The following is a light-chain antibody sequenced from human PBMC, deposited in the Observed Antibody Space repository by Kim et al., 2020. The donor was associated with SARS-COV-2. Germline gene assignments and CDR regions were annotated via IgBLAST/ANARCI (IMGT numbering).Light chain of an antibody. V-gene: IGLV1-44*01. CDR3: ESWDDSLNGPV. J-gene: IGLJ3*02. CDR2: SNN. CDR1: SSNIGTEI. Sequence: GQRVTISCSGSSSNIGTEIVNWYQQLPGTAPKLLIYSNNQRPSGVPDRFSGSKSGTSTSLTISGLQSEDEADYYCESWDDSLNGPVFGGGTQLTVL.